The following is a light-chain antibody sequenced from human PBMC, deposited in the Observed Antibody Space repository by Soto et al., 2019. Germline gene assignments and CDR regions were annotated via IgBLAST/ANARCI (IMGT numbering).Light chain of an antibody. J-gene: IGKJ1*01. CDR1: QSVSSSY. CDR2: GAS. V-gene: IGKV3-20*01. CDR3: QQYGSSPWT. Sequence: EIVLTQSPGTLSLSPGERATLSCRASQSVSSSYLAWYQQKPGQAPRPLIYGASSKATGIPDRFSGSGSGTDLTLTISRLEPEDFAVYYCQQYGSSPWTFGQGTKVEIK.